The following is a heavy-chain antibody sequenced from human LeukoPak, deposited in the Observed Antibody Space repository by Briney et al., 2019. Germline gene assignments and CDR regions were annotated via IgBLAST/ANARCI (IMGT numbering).Heavy chain of an antibody. D-gene: IGHD3-22*01. J-gene: IGHJ4*02. V-gene: IGHV3-23*01. CDR3: AKRGVVIRVILVGFHKEAYYFDS. CDR1: GFTFSGFA. Sequence: PGGSLRLSCAASGFTFSGFAMSWVRQAPGKGLEWVSTILDTGAGTYYADSVKGRFTISRDNSKNTLYLQMNSLRAEDTAVYFCAKRGVVIRVILVGFHKEAYYFDSWGQGALVTVSS. CDR2: ILDTGAGT.